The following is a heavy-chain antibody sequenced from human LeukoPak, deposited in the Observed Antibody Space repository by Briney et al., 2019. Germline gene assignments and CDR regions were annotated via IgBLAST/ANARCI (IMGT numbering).Heavy chain of an antibody. Sequence: GASVKVSCKASGYTFTSYGISWVRQAPGQGLEWMGWISAYNGNTNYAQKLQGRVTMTTDTSTSTAYMELSRLRSDDTAVYYCASEEIAVAGPRRYYYYGMDVWGQGTTVTVSS. J-gene: IGHJ6*02. CDR3: ASEEIAVAGPRRYYYYGMDV. CDR1: GYTFTSYG. V-gene: IGHV1-18*01. CDR2: ISAYNGNT. D-gene: IGHD6-19*01.